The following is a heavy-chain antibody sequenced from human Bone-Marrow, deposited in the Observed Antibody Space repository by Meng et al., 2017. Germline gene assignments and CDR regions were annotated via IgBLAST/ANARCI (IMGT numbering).Heavy chain of an antibody. J-gene: IGHJ4*02. CDR3: ASTKRWWLAKGNDY. V-gene: IGHV4-34*01. D-gene: IGHD5-12*01. CDR2: INHSGST. Sequence: GSLRLSCAVYGGSFSGYYWSWIRQPPGKGLEWIGEINHSGSTNYNPSLKSRVTIAVDTSKNQFSLKLSSVTAAETAVYYCASTKRWWLAKGNDYWGQGTLVTVSS. CDR1: GGSFSGYY.